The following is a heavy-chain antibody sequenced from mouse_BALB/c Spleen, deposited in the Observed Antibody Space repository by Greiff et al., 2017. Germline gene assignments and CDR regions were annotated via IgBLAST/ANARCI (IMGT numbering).Heavy chain of an antibody. Sequence: VQLQQSGAELVRPGALVKLSCKASGFNIKDYYMHWVKQRPEQGLEWIGWIDPENGNTIYDPKFQGKASITADTSSNTAYLQLSSLTSEDTAVYYCARGTTAFAYWGQGTLVTVSA. CDR3: ARGTTAFAY. CDR1: GFNIKDYY. CDR2: IDPENGNT. D-gene: IGHD1-2*01. V-gene: IGHV14-1*02. J-gene: IGHJ3*01.